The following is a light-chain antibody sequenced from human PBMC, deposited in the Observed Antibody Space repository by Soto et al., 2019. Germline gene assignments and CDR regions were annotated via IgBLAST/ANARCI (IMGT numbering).Light chain of an antibody. J-gene: IGKJ5*01. V-gene: IGKV3-20*01. CDR1: QSVSSSY. CDR3: QQYGNSPIT. Sequence: DIVLTQSPGTLSLSPGERATLSCRASQSVSSSYLAWYQQKPGQAPRLLFYGASSRATGIPDRFSGSGSGTDFTLTISRLEPEDFAVYYCQQYGNSPITFGQGTRLEIK. CDR2: GAS.